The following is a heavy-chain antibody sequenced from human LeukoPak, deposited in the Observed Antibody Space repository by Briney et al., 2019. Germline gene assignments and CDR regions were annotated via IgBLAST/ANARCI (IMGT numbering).Heavy chain of an antibody. CDR3: SRGLHDYGASNYYFDQ. CDR2: IRKKGYGETT. CDR1: GFSFGDYA. V-gene: IGHV3-49*03. Sequence: GGSLRLSCTASGFSFGDYAWSWFRQAPGRGLEFVSFIRKKGYGETTDYAASVRGRFTISRDDAKRPAYLQMNSLEIEDTALYYCSRGLHDYGASNYYFDQWGRGTQVTVSS. D-gene: IGHD4-17*01. J-gene: IGHJ4*02.